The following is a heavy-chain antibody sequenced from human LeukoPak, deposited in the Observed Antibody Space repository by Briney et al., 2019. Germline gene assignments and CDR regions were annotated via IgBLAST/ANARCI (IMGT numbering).Heavy chain of an antibody. D-gene: IGHD1-26*01. J-gene: IGHJ6*03. CDR3: ARDREQPYYYYYYYYMDV. Sequence: KPSETLSLICTVSGGSTSAYYWSWIRQPAGKGLEWIGRIYSSETTKYNPPLKSRVTMSVDTSKNQFSLKLSSVTAADTAVYYCARDREQPYYYYYYYYMDVWGKGTTVTVSS. CDR1: GGSTSAYY. V-gene: IGHV4-4*07. CDR2: IYSSETT.